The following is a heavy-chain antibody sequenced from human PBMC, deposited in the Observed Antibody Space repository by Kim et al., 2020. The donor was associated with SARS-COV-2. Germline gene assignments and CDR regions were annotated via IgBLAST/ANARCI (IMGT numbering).Heavy chain of an antibody. D-gene: IGHD2-2*01. Sequence: SETLSLTCTVSRGSISDTVYYWGWIRQTPAKGLEWIGTVSYSGSSFYNPSLKSRVTISLDASKNEFSLRLNSVTAADAALYYCASGACTTASCYKDSWG. J-gene: IGHJ5*01. V-gene: IGHV4-39*01. CDR1: RGSISDTVYY. CDR3: ASGACTTASCYKDS. CDR2: VSYSGSS.